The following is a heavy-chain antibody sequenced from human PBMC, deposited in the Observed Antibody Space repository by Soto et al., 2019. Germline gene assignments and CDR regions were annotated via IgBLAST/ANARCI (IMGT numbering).Heavy chain of an antibody. CDR3: ARSRSYYVEDFQK. CDR2: IYYSGLT. J-gene: IGHJ1*01. V-gene: IGHV4-31*03. Sequence: PSETLSLTCTVSGGSISSGDYYWSWIRQHPGKGLEWIGYIYYSGLTSYNPSLKSRVTISRATSKNQFYLKLSSVTAADTAVYYCARSRSYYVEDFQKWGQGTLVTVSS. D-gene: IGHD1-26*01. CDR1: GGSISSGDYY.